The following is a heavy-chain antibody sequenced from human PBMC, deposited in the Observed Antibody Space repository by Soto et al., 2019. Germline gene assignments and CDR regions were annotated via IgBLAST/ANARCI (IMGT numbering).Heavy chain of an antibody. J-gene: IGHJ4*02. CDR1: GFTFSSYN. CDR2: IDSSSTYI. Sequence: GGSLILSCAASGFTFSSYNMNWVRQAPGKGLEWVSSIDSSSTYIHYADSVKGRFTISRDNAKKSLYLQMNSLRVEDTAVYYCAKKSEIAVPRYYFDLWGQGTLVTVSS. D-gene: IGHD2-21*01. V-gene: IGHV3-21*04. CDR3: AKKSEIAVPRYYFDL.